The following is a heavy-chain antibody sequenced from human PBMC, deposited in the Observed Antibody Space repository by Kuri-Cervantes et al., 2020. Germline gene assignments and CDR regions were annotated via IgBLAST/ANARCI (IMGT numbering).Heavy chain of an antibody. J-gene: IGHJ4*02. V-gene: IGHV2-26*01. CDR3: ARYCSSTSCGYFDY. CDR2: IFSNDEK. Sequence: ETLSLTCTVSGGSISSYYWSWIRQPPGKALEWLAHIFSNDEKSYSTSLKSRLTISKDTSKSQVVLTMTNMDPVDTATYYCARYCSSTSCGYFDYWGQGTLVTVSS. CDR1: GGSISSYYW. D-gene: IGHD2-2*01.